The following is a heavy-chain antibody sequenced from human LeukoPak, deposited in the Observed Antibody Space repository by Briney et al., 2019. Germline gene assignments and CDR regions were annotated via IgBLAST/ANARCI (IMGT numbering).Heavy chain of an antibody. CDR2: INPSGGST. CDR3: ARALYGSAFAIGY. Sequence: ASVKVSCKASGYTFTSYYIHWVRQAPGQGLEWMGIINPSGGSTSYAQKFQGRVTMTTDTSMPTVYMELSSLRSEDTAVYHCARALYGSAFAIGYWGQGTLVTVSS. D-gene: IGHD6-19*01. CDR1: GYTFTSYY. J-gene: IGHJ4*02. V-gene: IGHV1-46*01.